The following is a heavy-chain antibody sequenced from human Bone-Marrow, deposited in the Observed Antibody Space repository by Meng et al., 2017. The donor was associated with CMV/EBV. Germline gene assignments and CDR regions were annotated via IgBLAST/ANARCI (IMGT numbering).Heavy chain of an antibody. Sequence: ASVKVSCKASGGTFSSYTISWVRQAPGQGLEWMGVFNPRGEVTTYAQKLRGRVTMTSDTSTSTVYMEVSSLRSEDTAVYYCAGERRAAAGSYYYYYGMDVWGQGTTVTVSS. V-gene: IGHV1-46*04. CDR2: FNPRGEVT. D-gene: IGHD6-13*01. CDR3: AGERRAAAGSYYYYYGMDV. CDR1: GGTFSSYT. J-gene: IGHJ6*02.